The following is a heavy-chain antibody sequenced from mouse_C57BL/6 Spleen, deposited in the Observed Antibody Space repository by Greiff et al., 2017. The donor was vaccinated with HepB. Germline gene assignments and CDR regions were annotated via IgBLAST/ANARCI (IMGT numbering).Heavy chain of an antibody. J-gene: IGHJ4*01. CDR2: IDPSDSYT. Sequence: QVQLQQPGAELVMPGASVKLSCKASGYTFTSYWMHWVKQRPGQGLEWIGEIDPSDSYTNYNQKFKGKSTLTVDKSSSTAYMQLSSLTSEDSAVYYCASSYYSNYVGAMDYWGQGTSVTVAS. CDR3: ASSYYSNYVGAMDY. D-gene: IGHD2-5*01. V-gene: IGHV1-69*01. CDR1: GYTFTSYW.